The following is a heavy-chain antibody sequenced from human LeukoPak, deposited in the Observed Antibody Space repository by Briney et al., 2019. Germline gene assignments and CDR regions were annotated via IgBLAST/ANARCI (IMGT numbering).Heavy chain of an antibody. CDR1: GGSFXGYY. D-gene: IGHD3-22*01. CDR3: ARVRYYDSSGYIIDY. Sequence: TXSXTCXVXGGSFXGYYWSWIRQPPGKGLEWIGEINHSGSTNYNPSLKSRVTISVDTSKNQFSLKLSSVTAADTAVYYCARVRYYDSSGYIIDYWGQGTLVTVSS. CDR2: INHSGST. V-gene: IGHV4-34*01. J-gene: IGHJ4*02.